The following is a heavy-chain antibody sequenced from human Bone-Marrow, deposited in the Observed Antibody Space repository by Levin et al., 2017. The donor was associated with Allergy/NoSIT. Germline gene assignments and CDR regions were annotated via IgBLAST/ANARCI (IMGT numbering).Heavy chain of an antibody. J-gene: IGHJ6*02. CDR2: ISGSGGST. CDR1: GFTFSSYA. Sequence: PGGSLRLSCAASGFTFSSYAMSWVRQAPGKGLEWVSAISGSGGSTYYADSVKGRFTISRDNSKNTLYLQMNSLRAEDTAVYYCAKDLLYDYVWGSYRYSHKGMDVWGQGTTVTVSS. CDR3: AKDLLYDYVWGSYRYSHKGMDV. D-gene: IGHD3-16*02. V-gene: IGHV3-23*01.